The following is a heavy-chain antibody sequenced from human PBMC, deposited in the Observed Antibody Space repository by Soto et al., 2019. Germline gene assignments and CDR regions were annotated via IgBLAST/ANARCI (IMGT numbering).Heavy chain of an antibody. V-gene: IGHV1-18*01. D-gene: IGHD3-3*01. CDR1: GYTFTSYA. CDR2: INAYNGNT. Sequence: GASVKVSCKASGYTFTSYAIGWVRQAPGQGLEWMGWINAYNGNTNYAQKLQGRVTMTTDTSTSTAYMELRSLRSDDTAVYYCASPARNYDFWSGYSFDIWGQGTMVTVSS. J-gene: IGHJ3*02. CDR3: ASPARNYDFWSGYSFDI.